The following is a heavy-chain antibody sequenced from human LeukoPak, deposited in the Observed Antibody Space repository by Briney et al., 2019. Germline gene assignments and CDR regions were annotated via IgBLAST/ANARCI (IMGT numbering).Heavy chain of an antibody. CDR3: TRDRSSWYIHLTYYFDY. Sequence: ASVKVSCKASGYTFTRYGISWVRQAPGQGLEWMGWISAYDGNTNYAQKLQGRVTMTTDTSTSTVYMELRSLRSDDTAVYYCTRDRSSWYIHLTYYFDYWGQGTLVTVSS. CDR1: GYTFTRYG. V-gene: IGHV1-18*01. CDR2: ISAYDGNT. J-gene: IGHJ4*02. D-gene: IGHD6-13*01.